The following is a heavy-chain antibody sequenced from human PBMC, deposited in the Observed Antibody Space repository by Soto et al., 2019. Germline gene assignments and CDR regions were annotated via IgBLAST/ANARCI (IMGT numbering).Heavy chain of an antibody. Sequence: GGSLRLSCAASGFTFDDYAMHWVRQAPGKGLEWVSGISWNSGSIGYADSVKGRFTISRDNAKNSLYLQMNSLRAEDTALYYCAKALPPRRYSSGWYFDYWGQGTLVTVSS. CDR3: AKALPPRRYSSGWYFDY. CDR2: ISWNSGSI. J-gene: IGHJ4*02. V-gene: IGHV3-9*01. D-gene: IGHD6-19*01. CDR1: GFTFDDYA.